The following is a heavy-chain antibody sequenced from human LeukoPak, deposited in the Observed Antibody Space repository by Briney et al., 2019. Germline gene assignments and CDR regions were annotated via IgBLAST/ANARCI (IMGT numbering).Heavy chain of an antibody. CDR2: ISGYNGNT. D-gene: IGHD3-10*01. V-gene: IGHV1-18*01. CDR1: GGTFSSYA. CDR3: ARARYHSGSNDDAFDM. Sequence: ASVKVSCKASGGTFSSYAISWVRQAPGQGLEWMGWISGYNGNTNYAQTFQGTATMTTDESTSTAYMELRSLRSDDTAVHYCARARYHSGSNDDAFDMWGQGRMVGVSS. J-gene: IGHJ3*02.